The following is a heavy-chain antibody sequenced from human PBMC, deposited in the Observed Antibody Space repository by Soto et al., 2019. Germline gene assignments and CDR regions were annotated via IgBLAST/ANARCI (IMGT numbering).Heavy chain of an antibody. CDR1: GYTFTSYG. CDR2: ISAYNGNT. J-gene: IGHJ4*02. V-gene: IGHV1-18*01. CDR3: ARSRIVATIGNYFDY. D-gene: IGHD5-12*01. Sequence: ASVKVSCKASGYTFTSYGISWVRQAPGQGLEWVGWISAYNGNTNYAQKLQGRVTMTTDTSTSTAYMELRSLRSDDTAVYYCARSRIVATIGNYFDYWGQGTLVTVAS.